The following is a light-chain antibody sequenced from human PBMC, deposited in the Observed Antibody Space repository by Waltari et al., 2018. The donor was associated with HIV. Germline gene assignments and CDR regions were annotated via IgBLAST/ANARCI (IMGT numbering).Light chain of an antibody. CDR3: QQYHHWPPFT. J-gene: IGKJ2*01. Sequence: IRLAQSPATLSASPGERATLYCRATRDIKRNLAWYQQKLGQAPRLLIYDASSRASGIPDRFSGSGSGTDFTLTISSLQSEDFAVYYCQQYHHWPPFTFGQGTKLEIK. CDR2: DAS. CDR1: RDIKRN. V-gene: IGKV3-15*01.